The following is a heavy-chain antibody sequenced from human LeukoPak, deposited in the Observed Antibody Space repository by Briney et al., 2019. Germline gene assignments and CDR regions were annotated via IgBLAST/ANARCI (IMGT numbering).Heavy chain of an antibody. D-gene: IGHD2-15*01. CDR1: GGTFSSYA. Sequence: SVKVSXTASGGTFSSYAISWVRQAPGQGLEWMGRIIPTFGTANYAQKFQGRVTITTDESTSTAYMELSSLRSEDTAVYYCARAPCSGGSCYSLEFDYWGQGTLVTVSS. J-gene: IGHJ4*02. CDR2: IIPTFGTA. CDR3: ARAPCSGGSCYSLEFDY. V-gene: IGHV1-69*05.